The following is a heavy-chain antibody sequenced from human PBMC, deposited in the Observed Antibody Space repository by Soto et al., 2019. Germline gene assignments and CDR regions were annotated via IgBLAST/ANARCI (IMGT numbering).Heavy chain of an antibody. CDR3: AKFGMATTKRSPPYYFDY. Sequence: GGSLRLSCAASGFTFTNYALSWVRQAPGKGLEWVSTISGSGVSTYYAASVKGRFTISRDNSKNTFYLQMNSLRAEDTAVYYCAKFGMATTKRSPPYYFDYWGQGPLVTVSS. V-gene: IGHV3-23*01. CDR2: ISGSGVST. D-gene: IGHD1-1*01. CDR1: GFTFTNYA. J-gene: IGHJ4*02.